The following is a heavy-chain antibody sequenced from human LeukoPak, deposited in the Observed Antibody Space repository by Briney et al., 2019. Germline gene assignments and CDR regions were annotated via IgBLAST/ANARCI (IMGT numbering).Heavy chain of an antibody. CDR1: GGSFSGYY. J-gene: IGHJ4*02. Sequence: SETLSLTCAVYGGSFSGYYWSWIRQPPGKGLEWIGEINHSGSTNYNSSLKSRVTISVDTSKNQFSLKLSSVTAADTAVYYCARGNSQRWLQFRYWGQGTLVTVSS. CDR2: INHSGST. CDR3: ARGNSQRWLQFRY. V-gene: IGHV4-34*01. D-gene: IGHD5-24*01.